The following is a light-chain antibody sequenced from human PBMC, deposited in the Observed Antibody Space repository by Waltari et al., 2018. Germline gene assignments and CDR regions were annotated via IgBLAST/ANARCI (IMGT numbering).Light chain of an antibody. J-gene: IGLJ3*02. CDR3: AVWDDSLNGWV. V-gene: IGLV1-44*01. CDR2: RNG. CDR1: NSNIGSNT. Sequence: QSVLTQPPSASGTPGQRVTISCSGSNSNIGSNTVSWYEQLPGMAPKLLIFRNGRGPSGVPDRFSGSKSGTSASLAISGLQSEDEADYYCAVWDDSLNGWVFGGGTRLTVL.